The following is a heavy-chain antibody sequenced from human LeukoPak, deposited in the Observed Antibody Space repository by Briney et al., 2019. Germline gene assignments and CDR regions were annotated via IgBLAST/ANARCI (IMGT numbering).Heavy chain of an antibody. J-gene: IGHJ4*02. Sequence: SETLSLTCTVSGGSMSPYHWGWIRQPTGQGLEWTGYIYYSGSTNYNPSLKSRVTISVDTSKNQFSLKLSSVTAADTAIYYCARAVSGRFDYWGQGTLVTVSS. CDR1: GGSMSPYH. CDR2: IYYSGST. CDR3: ARAVSGRFDY. D-gene: IGHD6-19*01. V-gene: IGHV4-59*08.